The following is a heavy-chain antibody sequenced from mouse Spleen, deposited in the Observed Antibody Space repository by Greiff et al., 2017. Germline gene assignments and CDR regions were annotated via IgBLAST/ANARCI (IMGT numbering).Heavy chain of an antibody. CDR2: IRSKSNNYAT. CDR1: GFSFNTYA. CDR3: VRHDDYDVGFAY. Sequence: EVKLMESGGGLVQPKGSLKLSCAASGFSFNTYAMNWVRQAPGKGLEWVARIRSKSNNYATYYADSVKDRFTISRDDSESMLYLQMNNLKTEDTAMYYCVRHDDYDVGFAYWGQGTLVTVSA. J-gene: IGHJ3*01. D-gene: IGHD2-4*01. V-gene: IGHV10-1*01.